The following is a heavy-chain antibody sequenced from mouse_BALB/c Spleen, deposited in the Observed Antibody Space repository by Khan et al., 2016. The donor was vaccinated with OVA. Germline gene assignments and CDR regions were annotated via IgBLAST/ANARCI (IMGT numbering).Heavy chain of an antibody. J-gene: IGHJ3*01. D-gene: IGHD1-3*01. CDR2: IYPGNSDT. V-gene: IGHV1-5*01. CDR3: ARGGYSSFAY. CDR1: GYSFTSYL. Sequence: EVQLQQSGTVLARPGASVKMSCKASGYSFTSYLIHWVKQRPGQGLEWIGDIYPGNSDTTYNQKFKDKAKLTAGTSANTVYMEISSLTNEDSEVYYCARGGYSSFAYWGQGTLVTVSA.